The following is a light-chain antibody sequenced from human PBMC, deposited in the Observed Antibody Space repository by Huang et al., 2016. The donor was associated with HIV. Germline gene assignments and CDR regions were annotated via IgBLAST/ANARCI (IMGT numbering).Light chain of an antibody. Sequence: DIVMTQSPLSLAVTPGERASISCRSSQSLLHSNGYNYLDWYLQKPGQSPQLLIYLCSNRASGVPDRFSGSGSVTDFTLKISRMEAEDVGVYYCMQALQTPRTFGQGTRLEIK. J-gene: IGKJ5*01. CDR2: LCS. CDR1: QSLLHSNGYNY. CDR3: MQALQTPRT. V-gene: IGKV2-28*01.